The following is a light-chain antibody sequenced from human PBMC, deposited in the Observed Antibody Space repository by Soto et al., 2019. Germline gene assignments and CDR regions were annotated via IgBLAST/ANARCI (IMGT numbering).Light chain of an antibody. CDR2: LGS. CDR1: QSLLHSDGKTF. V-gene: IGKV2-28*01. J-gene: IGKJ4*01. Sequence: EIVMTQTPLSLSVTPGQPASISCKSSQSLLHSDGKTFFYWYLQKPGQSPQLLIYLGSNRASGVPDRFSGSGSGTDFTLKISRVEAEDVGVYYCMQALQTPLTFGGGTKVDIK. CDR3: MQALQTPLT.